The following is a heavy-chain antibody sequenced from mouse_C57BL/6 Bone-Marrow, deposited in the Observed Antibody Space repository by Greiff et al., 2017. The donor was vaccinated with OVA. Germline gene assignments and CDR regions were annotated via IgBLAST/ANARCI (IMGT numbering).Heavy chain of an antibody. J-gene: IGHJ2*01. V-gene: IGHV1-15*01. CDR2: IDPETGGT. Sequence: VQLQQSGAELVRPGASVTLSCKASGYTFTDYEMHWVKQTPVHGLEWIGAIDPETGGTAYNQKFKGKATLTADKSSSTAYMQLRSLTSEDSAVYYCTRYYLYYFDYWGQGTTLTVSS. CDR1: GYTFTDYE. D-gene: IGHD1-1*02. CDR3: TRYYLYYFDY.